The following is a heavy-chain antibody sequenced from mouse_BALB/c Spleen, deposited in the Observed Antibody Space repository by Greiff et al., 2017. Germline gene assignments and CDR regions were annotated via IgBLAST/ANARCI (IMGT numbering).Heavy chain of an antibody. V-gene: IGHV5-9-4*01. CDR1: GFTFSSYA. CDR2: ISSGGSYT. J-gene: IGHJ4*01. CDR3: ARAGGHSHGVYYYAMDY. Sequence: EVKLVESGGGLVKPGGSLKLSCAASGFTFSSYAMSWVRQSPEKRLEWVAEISSGGSYTYYPDTVTGRFTISRDNAKNTLYLEMSSLRSEDTAMYYCARAGGHSHGVYYYAMDYWGQGTSVTVSS.